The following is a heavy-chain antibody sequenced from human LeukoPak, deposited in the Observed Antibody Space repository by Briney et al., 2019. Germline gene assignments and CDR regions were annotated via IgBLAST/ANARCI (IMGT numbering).Heavy chain of an antibody. V-gene: IGHV4-61*02. J-gene: IGHJ3*02. CDR3: ARNPYYYGSGSCFDI. CDR2: IYTSGST. CDR1: GGSISSGSYY. Sequence: PSETLSLTCTVSGGSISSGSYYWSWIRQPAGKGLEWIGRIYTSGSTNYNPSLKSRVTISVDTSKNQFSLKLSSVTAADTAVYYCARNPYYYGSGSCFDIWGQGTMVTVSS. D-gene: IGHD3-10*01.